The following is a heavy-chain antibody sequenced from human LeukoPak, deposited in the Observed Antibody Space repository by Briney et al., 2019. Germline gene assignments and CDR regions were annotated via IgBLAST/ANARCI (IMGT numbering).Heavy chain of an antibody. J-gene: IGHJ4*02. CDR3: ARSTPGYFGY. CDR1: GFTFSSYA. D-gene: IGHD2-21*01. CDR2: ISYDGSNK. V-gene: IGHV3-30*04. Sequence: GRSLRLSCAASGFTFSSYAMHWVRQAPGKGLEWVAVISYDGSNKYYADSVKGRFTISRDNSKNTLYLQMNSLRAEDTAVYYCARSTPGYFGYWGQGTLVTVSS.